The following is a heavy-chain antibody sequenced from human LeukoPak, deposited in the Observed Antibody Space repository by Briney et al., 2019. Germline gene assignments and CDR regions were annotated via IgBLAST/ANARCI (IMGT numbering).Heavy chain of an antibody. J-gene: IGHJ4*02. CDR2: IYYSGST. CDR3: ARSSDYGDPFDY. D-gene: IGHD4-17*01. Sequence: SETLSLTCTVSGGSISSYYWSWIRQPPGKGLEWIGYIYYSGSTNYNPSLKSRVTMSVDTSKNQFSLKLSSVTAADTAVYYCARSSDYGDPFDYWGQGTLVTVSS. CDR1: GGSISSYY. V-gene: IGHV4-59*01.